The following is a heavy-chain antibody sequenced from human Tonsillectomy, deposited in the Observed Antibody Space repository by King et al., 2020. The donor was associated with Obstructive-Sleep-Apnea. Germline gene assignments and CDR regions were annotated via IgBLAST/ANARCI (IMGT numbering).Heavy chain of an antibody. V-gene: IGHV5-51*01. Sequence: QLVQSGAEVKKPGESLKISCKGSGYSFTNYWIGWVRQMPGKGLEWMGLIYPGDSDTRYSPSFQGQVTISADKSISTAYLQWSSLKASDTAMYYCATTYYYDSSGYEFDYWGQGTLVTVSS. CDR3: ATTYYYDSSGYEFDY. CDR1: GYSFTNYW. D-gene: IGHD3-22*01. J-gene: IGHJ4*02. CDR2: IYPGDSDT.